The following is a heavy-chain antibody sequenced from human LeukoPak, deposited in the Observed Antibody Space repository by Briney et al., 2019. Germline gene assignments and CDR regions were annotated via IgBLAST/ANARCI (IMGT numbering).Heavy chain of an antibody. Sequence: GGSLRLSCAASGFTFSSYAMSWVRQAPGKGLEWVSGISGSRGTTYYADSVKGRFTISRDNSKNTLYLQMNSLRAEDTAVYYCARVNRGDAFDIWGQGTLVTVSS. V-gene: IGHV3-23*01. CDR1: GFTFSSYA. CDR2: ISGSRGTT. D-gene: IGHD3-16*02. CDR3: ARVNRGDAFDI. J-gene: IGHJ3*02.